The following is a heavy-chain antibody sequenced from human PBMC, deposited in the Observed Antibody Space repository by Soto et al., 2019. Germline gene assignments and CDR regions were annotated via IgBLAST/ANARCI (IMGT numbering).Heavy chain of an antibody. CDR3: ARDPWAADY. D-gene: IGHD3-16*01. CDR1: GVTVSTKD. Sequence: PGGSLRLSCAASGVTVSTKDMSWVRQAPGKGLEWVSVIYSGGSTFYADSVRGRFTISRDNSKNTVNLQMNSLRAEDTAVYYCARDPWAADYWGQGTLVTVSS. V-gene: IGHV3-66*01. CDR2: IYSGGST. J-gene: IGHJ4*02.